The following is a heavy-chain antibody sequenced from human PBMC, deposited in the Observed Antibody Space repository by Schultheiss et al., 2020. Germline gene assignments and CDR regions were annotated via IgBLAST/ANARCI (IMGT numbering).Heavy chain of an antibody. V-gene: IGHV3-72*01. CDR2: VRYKEFHETT. J-gene: IGHJ6*02. CDR1: GFTFSNAW. CDR3: TRHPADYYYDSSGYYYGMDV. D-gene: IGHD3-22*01. Sequence: GSLRLSCAASGFTFSNAWMSWVRQAPGKGLEWVGFVRYKEFHETTEYAASVKGRFTISRDDSKNSLYLQMNSLKTEDTAVYYCTRHPADYYYDSSGYYYGMDVWGQGTTVTVSS.